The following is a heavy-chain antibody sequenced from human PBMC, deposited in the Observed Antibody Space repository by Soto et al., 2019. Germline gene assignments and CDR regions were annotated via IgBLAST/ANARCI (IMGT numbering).Heavy chain of an antibody. V-gene: IGHV1-69*13. CDR1: GGTFSSYA. J-gene: IGHJ4*02. CDR2: IIPIFGTA. CDR3: ATTSVLDIVLVPAAIGY. Sequence: ASVKVSCKASGGTFSSYAISWVRQAPGQGLEWMGGIIPIFGTANYAQKFQGRVTITADESTSTAYMELSSLRSEDTAVYYCATTSVLDIVLVPAAIGYWGQGTLVAVSS. D-gene: IGHD2-2*01.